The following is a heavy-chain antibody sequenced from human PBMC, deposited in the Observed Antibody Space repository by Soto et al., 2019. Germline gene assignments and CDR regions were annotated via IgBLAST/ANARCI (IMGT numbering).Heavy chain of an antibody. CDR3: ARDIVVIPAAMFETYYYYGMDV. D-gene: IGHD2-2*01. V-gene: IGHV1-69*13. CDR2: IIPIFGTA. J-gene: IGHJ6*02. CDR1: RCTFSSCS. Sequence: SLKVSCKASRCTFSSCSISWARHAPGQGLEWMGGIIPIFGTANYAQKFQGRVTITADESTSTAYMELSSLRSEDTAVYYCARDIVVIPAAMFETYYYYGMDVWGQGTTVTVSS.